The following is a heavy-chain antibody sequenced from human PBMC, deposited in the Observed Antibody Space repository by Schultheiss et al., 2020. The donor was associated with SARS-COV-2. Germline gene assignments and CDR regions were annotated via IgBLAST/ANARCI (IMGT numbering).Heavy chain of an antibody. J-gene: IGHJ4*02. CDR2: ISYDGSNK. Sequence: GGSLRLSCAASGFTFSSYAMHWVRQAPGKGLEWVAVISYDGSNKYYADSVKGRFTISRDNSKNTLYLQMNSLRAEDTAVYYCAKGSIGYGGNPEYYFDYWGQGTLVTVSS. CDR3: AKGSIGYGGNPEYYFDY. CDR1: GFTFSSYA. D-gene: IGHD4-23*01. V-gene: IGHV3-30-3*01.